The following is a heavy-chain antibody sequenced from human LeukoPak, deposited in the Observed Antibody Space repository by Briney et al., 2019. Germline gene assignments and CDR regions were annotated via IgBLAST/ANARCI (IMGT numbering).Heavy chain of an antibody. D-gene: IGHD6-19*01. J-gene: IGHJ1*01. CDR2: INQDGRDK. Sequence: GGSLRLSCAASGFTFSNHYMSWVRQAPGKGLEWVANINQDGRDKYYVDSVKGRFTISRDNAKNTLYLQMNSLRAEDTAVYYCARGVYSSGRATRVELQHWGQGTLVTVSS. CDR1: GFTFSNHY. CDR3: ARGVYSSGRATRVELQH. V-gene: IGHV3-7*01.